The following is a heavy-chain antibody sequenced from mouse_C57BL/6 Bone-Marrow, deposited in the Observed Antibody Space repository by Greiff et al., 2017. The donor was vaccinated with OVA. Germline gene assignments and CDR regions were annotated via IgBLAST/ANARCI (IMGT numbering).Heavy chain of an antibody. CDR3: TRDGYYAMDY. J-gene: IGHJ4*01. V-gene: IGHV5-9-1*02. CDR2: ISSGGDYT. D-gene: IGHD2-3*01. Sequence: EVQGVESGEGLVKPGGSLKLSCAASGFTFSSYAMSWVRQTPEKRLEWVAYISSGGDYTSYADNVKGRFTISRDNARNTLYLQMSSLKSEDTAVYYCTRDGYYAMDYWGQGTSVTVSS. CDR1: GFTFSSYA.